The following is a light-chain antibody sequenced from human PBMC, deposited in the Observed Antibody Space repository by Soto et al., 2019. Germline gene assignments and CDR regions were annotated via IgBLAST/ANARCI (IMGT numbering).Light chain of an antibody. CDR1: SSDVGGFDF. V-gene: IGLV2-14*03. Sequence: QSALTQPASVSGSPGQSITISCTGTSSDVGGFDFVSWYQHHPGKAPKLMIYDVNNRPSGVSNRFSGSKSGNTASLTISGLQAEDEADYYCNSYTNSNTYVFGSGTKVTVL. CDR2: DVN. CDR3: NSYTNSNTYV. J-gene: IGLJ1*01.